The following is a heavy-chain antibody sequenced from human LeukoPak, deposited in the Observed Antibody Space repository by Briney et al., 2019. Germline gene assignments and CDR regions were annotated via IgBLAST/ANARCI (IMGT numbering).Heavy chain of an antibody. D-gene: IGHD3-22*01. V-gene: IGHV2-5*02. J-gene: IGHJ4*02. CDR2: IYWDDDK. Sequence: SGPTLVNPTQTLTLTCTFSGFSLSTSGVGGGWIRQPPGKALEWLAVIYWDDDKRYSPSLKSRLTITKDTSKNQVVLTMTNTDPVDTATYYCAHTTSDSSLEYWGQGTLVTVSP. CDR3: AHTTSDSSLEY. CDR1: GFSLSTSGVG.